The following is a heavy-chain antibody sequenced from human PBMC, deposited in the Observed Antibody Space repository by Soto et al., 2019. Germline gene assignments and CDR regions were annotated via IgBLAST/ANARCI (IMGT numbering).Heavy chain of an antibody. J-gene: IGHJ5*02. CDR3: AKDPKCCTIGSHFLDNWFDP. D-gene: IGHD2-8*01. CDR1: GFTFRNSG. CDR2: ISYDGSHQ. V-gene: IGHV3-30*18. Sequence: ASGFTFRNSGLPWVRQTPGKGLEWVAVISYDGSHQFYTDSVKGRFTISRDNSKNTLYLQMNSLKTEDTAMYYCAKDPKCCTIGSHFLDNWFDPWGQGTLVTVSS.